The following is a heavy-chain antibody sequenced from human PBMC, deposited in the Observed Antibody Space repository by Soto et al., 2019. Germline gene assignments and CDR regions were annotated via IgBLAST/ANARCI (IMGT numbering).Heavy chain of an antibody. J-gene: IGHJ6*02. Sequence: SVKVSCKASGGTFSSYAISLVRQAPGQGLEWMGGIIPIFGTANYAQKFQGRVTITADESTSTAYMELSSLRSEDTAVYYCASKDYYDSSGAIYYYYGMDVWGQGTTVTVSS. CDR1: GGTFSSYA. V-gene: IGHV1-69*13. CDR3: ASKDYYDSSGAIYYYYGMDV. D-gene: IGHD3-22*01. CDR2: IIPIFGTA.